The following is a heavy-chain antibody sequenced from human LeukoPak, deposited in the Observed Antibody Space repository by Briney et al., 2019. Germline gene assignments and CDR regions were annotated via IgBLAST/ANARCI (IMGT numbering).Heavy chain of an antibody. Sequence: SETLSLTCSVSGGSSIDYYWNWIRQPAGQGLEWLGRIYYTGNTAYNPSLESRLTMSLDTAKNQFSLKVTSVTAADTAVYYCARGGNLFTYFDSWGQGTLVTVSS. V-gene: IGHV4-4*07. CDR3: ARGGNLFTYFDS. CDR1: GGSSIDYY. CDR2: IYYTGNT. J-gene: IGHJ4*02. D-gene: IGHD3-10*02.